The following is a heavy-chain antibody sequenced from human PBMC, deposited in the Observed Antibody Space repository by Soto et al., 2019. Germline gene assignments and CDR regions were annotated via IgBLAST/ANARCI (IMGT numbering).Heavy chain of an antibody. J-gene: IGHJ4*02. CDR1: GYTFTDYY. CDR2: MNPNSGGT. CDR3: ATHPGSGYYRLNC. V-gene: IGHV1-2*04. Sequence: QVQLVQSGAEVKKPGASVKVSCKTSGYTFTDYYIHWVRQAPGQGLEWVGWMNPNSGGTNFAQKFRDWVTMTRDTSISTAYMELSRLRSGDTAVYYCATHPGSGYYRLNCWGQGTLVTVSS. D-gene: IGHD3-22*01.